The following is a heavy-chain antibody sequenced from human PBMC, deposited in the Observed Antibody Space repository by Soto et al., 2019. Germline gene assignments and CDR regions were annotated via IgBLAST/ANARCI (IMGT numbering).Heavy chain of an antibody. V-gene: IGHV3-30-3*01. Sequence: QVHLVESGGGVVQPGRSLRLSCAASGFTFSNYAMHWVRQAPGKGLEWVAVVSYDGNNEFYADSVKGRFTISRDNSKNPLYLQMNSLRTEDTAGYYCARGQTGGKQLVFLTAAYLRQGTLITVAS. J-gene: IGHJ4*02. CDR2: VSYDGNNE. CDR1: GFTFSNYA. D-gene: IGHD6-6*01. CDR3: ARGQTGGKQLVFLTAAY.